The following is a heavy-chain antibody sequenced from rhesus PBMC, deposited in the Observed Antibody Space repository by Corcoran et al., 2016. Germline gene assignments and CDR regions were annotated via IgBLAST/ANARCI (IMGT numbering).Heavy chain of an antibody. CDR1: GGSISRSSYY. CDR2: ISYSGSP. V-gene: IGHV4-122*02. J-gene: IGHJ6*01. D-gene: IGHD3-16*01. CDR3: ARCVVVITTDYGLDS. Sequence: QVQLQESGPGLVKPSETLSLTCAVSGGSISRSSYYWSWSRPAPGMGLEWIGYISYSGSPSFTPSLKSRVTISRDTSKNQCSLKLSSVTAADTAVYYCARCVVVITTDYGLDSWGQGVVVTVSS.